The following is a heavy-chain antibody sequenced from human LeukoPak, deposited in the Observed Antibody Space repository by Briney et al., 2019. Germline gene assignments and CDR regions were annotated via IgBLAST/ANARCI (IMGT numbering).Heavy chain of an antibody. CDR2: ISDSGGST. J-gene: IGHJ4*02. Sequence: GGSLRLSCAASGFTFSRYAMSWVRQGPGKGLEWVSGISDSGGSTYYADFVKGRFTISRDNSKNTLHLQMDSLRAEDTAVYYCAEDGPQWEQIDWGQGTQVTVSS. D-gene: IGHD1-26*01. V-gene: IGHV3-23*01. CDR3: AEDGPQWEQID. CDR1: GFTFSRYA.